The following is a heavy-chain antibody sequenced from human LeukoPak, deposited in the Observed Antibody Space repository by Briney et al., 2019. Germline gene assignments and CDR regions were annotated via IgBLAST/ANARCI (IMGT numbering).Heavy chain of an antibody. CDR2: IYYTGST. CDR1: GGSISNYY. CDR3: ARQTTWNYGYFDY. J-gene: IGHJ4*02. D-gene: IGHD1-7*01. V-gene: IGHV4-59*08. Sequence: SETLSLTCTVSGGSISNYYWSWIRQPPGKGLEWIGYIYYTGSTDYNPSLKSRVTMSLDTSKNQFSLKLNSVTAADTAVYYCARQTTWNYGYFDYRGQGTLVTVSS.